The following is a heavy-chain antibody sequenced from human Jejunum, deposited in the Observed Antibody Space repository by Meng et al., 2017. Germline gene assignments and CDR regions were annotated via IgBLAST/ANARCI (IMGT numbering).Heavy chain of an antibody. CDR2: IYYSGST. CDR1: GGSMSGYY. J-gene: IGHJ4*02. V-gene: IGHV4-59*01. Sequence: QVQLQESGHGLVKPSATLSLTCTVSGGSMSGYYWSWIRQSPGKGLECIGYIYYSGSTNYNPYLKSRVTISVDTSKNQFSLKLSSVTAADTAVYYCARDGFSIGHHFDYWGQGTLVTVSS. D-gene: IGHD2-15*01. CDR3: ARDGFSIGHHFDY.